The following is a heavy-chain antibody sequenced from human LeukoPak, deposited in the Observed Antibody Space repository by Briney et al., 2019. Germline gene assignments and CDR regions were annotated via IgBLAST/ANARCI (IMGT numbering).Heavy chain of an antibody. D-gene: IGHD4-17*01. CDR3: ARAGDHEGFDY. V-gene: IGHV4-59*01. CDR1: GGSISSYY. J-gene: IGHJ4*02. Sequence: SETLSLTCTVSGGSISSYYWSWIRQPPGRGLEWIGYIYYSGSTNYNPSLKSRVTISVATSKNQFSLKLSSVTAADTAVYYCARAGDHEGFDYWGQGTLVTVSS. CDR2: IYYSGST.